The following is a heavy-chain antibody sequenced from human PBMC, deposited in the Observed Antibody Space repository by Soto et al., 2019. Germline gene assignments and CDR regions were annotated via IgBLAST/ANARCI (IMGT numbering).Heavy chain of an antibody. D-gene: IGHD4-17*01. CDR2: IYYSGST. CDR1: GGSSSSSSYY. CDR3: ARTTVTTSFHWFDP. V-gene: IGHV4-39*01. Sequence: SETLSLTCTVSGGSSSSSSYYWGWIRQPPGKGLEWIGSIYYSGSTYYNPSLKSRVTISVDTSKNQFSLKLSSVTAADTAVYYCARTTVTTSFHWFDPWGQGTLVTSPQ. J-gene: IGHJ5*02.